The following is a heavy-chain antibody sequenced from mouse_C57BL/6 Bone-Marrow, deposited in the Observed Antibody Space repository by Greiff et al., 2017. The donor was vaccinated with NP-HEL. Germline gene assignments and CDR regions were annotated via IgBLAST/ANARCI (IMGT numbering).Heavy chain of an antibody. CDR3: ARTQLRSLAWFAY. Sequence: EVQVVESGGDLVKPGGSLKLSCAASGFTFTSYGMSWVRQTPDKRLEWVATISSGGSYTYYPDSVKGRFTISRDNAKNTLYLQMSSLKSEDTAMYDCARTQLRSLAWFAYWGQGTLVTVSA. CDR1: GFTFTSYG. J-gene: IGHJ3*01. V-gene: IGHV5-6*01. D-gene: IGHD3-2*02. CDR2: ISSGGSYT.